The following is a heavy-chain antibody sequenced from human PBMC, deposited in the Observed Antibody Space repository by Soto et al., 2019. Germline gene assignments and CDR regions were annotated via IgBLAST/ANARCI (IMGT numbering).Heavy chain of an antibody. D-gene: IGHD3-22*01. CDR2: IYYSGST. J-gene: IGHJ4*02. CDR3: ARFGDSSGHDY. Sequence: SETLSLTCTVSGGSISSGDYYWSWIRQPPGKGLEWIGYIYYSGSTYYNPSLKSRVTISVDTSKNQFSLKLSSVTAADTAVYYCARFGDSSGHDYWGQGTLVTVSS. V-gene: IGHV4-30-4*01. CDR1: GGSISSGDYY.